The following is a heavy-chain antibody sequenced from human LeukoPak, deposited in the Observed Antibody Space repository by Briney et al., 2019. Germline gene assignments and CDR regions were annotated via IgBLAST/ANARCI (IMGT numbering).Heavy chain of an antibody. V-gene: IGHV4-4*01. Sequence: SETLSPTCAVSGGSISSSNWWSWVRQPPGKGLEWIGEMYPSGSTNYNPSLKSRVYISVDTSKNQFSLELSSLTAADTAVYCCARDFDYEGVAPWGQGTLVTVSS. CDR2: MYPSGST. CDR3: ARDFDYEGVAP. D-gene: IGHD4-17*01. CDR1: GGSISSSNW. J-gene: IGHJ5*02.